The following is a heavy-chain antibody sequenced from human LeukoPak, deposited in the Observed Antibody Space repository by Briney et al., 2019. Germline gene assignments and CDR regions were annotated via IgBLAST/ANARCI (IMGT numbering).Heavy chain of an antibody. Sequence: ASVKVSCKASGYTFTSYNINWVRQAPGQGLEWMGWINTYSGKTRFAQKFQGRVTMTRDTSTSTVYMELSSLRSEDTAVYYCARDLRVDTAMVTLLPDYWGQGTLVTVSS. CDR2: INTYSGKT. CDR3: ARDLRVDTAMVTLLPDY. CDR1: GYTFTSYN. V-gene: IGHV1-8*01. J-gene: IGHJ4*02. D-gene: IGHD5-18*01.